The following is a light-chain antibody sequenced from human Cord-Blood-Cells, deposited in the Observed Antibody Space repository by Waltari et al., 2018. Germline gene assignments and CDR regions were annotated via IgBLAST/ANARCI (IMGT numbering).Light chain of an antibody. CDR1: QSLLHSNGYNY. CDR2: LGS. J-gene: IGKJ4*01. CDR3: MQALQTPLT. V-gene: IGKV2-28*01. Sequence: VMTQSPLTLHVTHGELVSISCRSSQSLLHSNGYNYLDWYLQKPGQSPQLLIYLGSNRASWVPDRFSGSGSGTDFTLKISRVEAEDVWVYYCMQALQTPLTFGGGTKVEIK.